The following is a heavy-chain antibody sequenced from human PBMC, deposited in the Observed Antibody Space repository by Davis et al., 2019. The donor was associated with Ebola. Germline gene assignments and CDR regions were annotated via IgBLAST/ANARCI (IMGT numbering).Heavy chain of an antibody. Sequence: PSETLSLTCAISGDSVSSAGWNWIRQSPSRGLEWLGRTYYTSKWYNDYAESVKSRISINPDTSKNQFSLQLNSVTPEDTAVYYCARGWLRTGLDYWGQGTLVTVSS. CDR3: ARGWLRTGLDY. J-gene: IGHJ4*02. CDR2: TYYTSKWYN. CDR1: GDSVSSAG. D-gene: IGHD5-12*01. V-gene: IGHV6-1*01.